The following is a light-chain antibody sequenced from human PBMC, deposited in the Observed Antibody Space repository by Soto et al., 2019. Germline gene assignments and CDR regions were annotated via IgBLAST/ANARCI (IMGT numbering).Light chain of an antibody. V-gene: IGLV1-47*01. CDR2: RNN. CDR3: AAWDDSLSGFVV. CDR1: SSNIGSNY. J-gene: IGLJ2*01. Sequence: VLTQPPSASGTPGQRVTISCSGSSSNIGSNYVYWYQQLPGTAPKLLLYRNNQRPSGVPERFSGSKSGTSASLAISGLRSEDEADYYCAAWDDSLSGFVVFGGGTKLTVL.